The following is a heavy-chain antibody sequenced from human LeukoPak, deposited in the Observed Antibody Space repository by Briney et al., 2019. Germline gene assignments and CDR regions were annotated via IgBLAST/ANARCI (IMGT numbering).Heavy chain of an antibody. D-gene: IGHD1-26*01. J-gene: IGHJ1*01. Sequence: SETLSLTCTVSGYSISSDYYWGWIRQPPGKGLEWIGTIYHSGSTSYNPSLKSRVTISVDTSKNQFSLKLSSVTAADTAVYYCARVEVGADDYFQHWGQGTLVTVSS. V-gene: IGHV4-38-2*02. CDR3: ARVEVGADDYFQH. CDR2: IYHSGST. CDR1: GYSISSDYY.